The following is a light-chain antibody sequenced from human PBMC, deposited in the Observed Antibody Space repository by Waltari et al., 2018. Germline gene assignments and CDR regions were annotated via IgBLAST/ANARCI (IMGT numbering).Light chain of an antibody. CDR2: EVT. J-gene: IGLJ1*01. CDR1: SSAVGTYNL. V-gene: IGLV2-23*02. Sequence: QSGLTQPASVSGSPGQSITLSCTGTSSAVGTYNLVSWYQQYPSKAPKLSVYEVTKRTAGVYDRFAGSKSGNTASLTISGLQSEDEADYYCGSDAGLGIYVFGTGTKVTVL. CDR3: GSDAGLGIYV.